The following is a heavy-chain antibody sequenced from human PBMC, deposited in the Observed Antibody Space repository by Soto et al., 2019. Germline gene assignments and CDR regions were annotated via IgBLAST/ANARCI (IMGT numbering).Heavy chain of an antibody. CDR2: INPKSGGT. J-gene: IGHJ6*02. D-gene: IGHD2-8*01. Sequence: ASFKVSWKYCGYVFTGFPLLWVRQAHGKGLEWLGRINPKSGGTSTAQKLQGWVTMTTDTSISTASMELTRLTSDDTAIYYCARGDSTDCSNGVCSFFYNHGMDVWGQGTTVNVSS. CDR1: GYVFTGFP. V-gene: IGHV1-2*04. CDR3: ARGDSTDCSNGVCSFFYNHGMDV.